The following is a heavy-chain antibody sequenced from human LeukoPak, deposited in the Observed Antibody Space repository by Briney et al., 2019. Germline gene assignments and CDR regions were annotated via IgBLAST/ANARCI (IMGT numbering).Heavy chain of an antibody. CDR2: ISAYNGNT. V-gene: IGHV1-18*01. CDR1: GYTFTSYD. J-gene: IGHJ4*02. CDR3: AREWIQLWLLDY. D-gene: IGHD5-18*01. Sequence: GASVKVSCKASGYTFTSYDINWVRQAPGQGLEWMGWISAYNGNTNYAQKLQGRVTMTTDTSTSTAYMELRSLRSDDTAVYYCAREWIQLWLLDYWGQGTLVTVSS.